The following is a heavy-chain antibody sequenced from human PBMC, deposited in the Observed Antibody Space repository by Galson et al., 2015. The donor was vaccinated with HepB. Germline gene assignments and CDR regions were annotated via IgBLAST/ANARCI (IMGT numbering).Heavy chain of an antibody. Sequence: SLRLSCAASGFTFSSYSMNWVRQAPGKGLEWVSSISSSSSYIYYADSVKGRFTISRDNAKNSLYLQMNSLRAEDTAVYYCARVFADDYYDSSGYYDDAFDIWGQGTMVTVSS. D-gene: IGHD3-22*01. CDR2: ISSSSSYI. J-gene: IGHJ3*02. CDR1: GFTFSSYS. V-gene: IGHV3-21*01. CDR3: ARVFADDYYDSSGYYDDAFDI.